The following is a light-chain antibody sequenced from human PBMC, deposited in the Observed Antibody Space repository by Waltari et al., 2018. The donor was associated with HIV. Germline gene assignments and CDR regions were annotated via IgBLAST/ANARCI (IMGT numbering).Light chain of an antibody. V-gene: IGKV3-20*01. CDR1: KQIANNF. Sequence: VLMQSPGILSLPLGERASLSCRASKQIANNFLAWYRHQPVQAPQLLMYFASRRAAGIPNRFIGSGSGTDFTLVISSLEPEDFAVYYCQDYNNSPYTFGGGTRVE. CDR3: QDYNNSPYT. CDR2: FAS. J-gene: IGKJ4*01.